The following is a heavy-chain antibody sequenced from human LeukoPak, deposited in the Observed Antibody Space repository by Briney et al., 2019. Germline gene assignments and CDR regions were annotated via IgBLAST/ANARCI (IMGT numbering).Heavy chain of an antibody. CDR2: ISSSSSTI. D-gene: IGHD3-22*01. CDR3: TTDNSGGTYYYDSSGYPQ. J-gene: IGHJ4*02. Sequence: GGSLRLSCAASGFTFSSYAMNWVRQAPGKGLEWVSYISSSSSTIYYADSVKGRFTISRDNAKNSLYLQMNSLRAEDTAVYYCTTDNSGGTYYYDSSGYPQWGQGTLVTVSS. V-gene: IGHV3-48*04. CDR1: GFTFSSYA.